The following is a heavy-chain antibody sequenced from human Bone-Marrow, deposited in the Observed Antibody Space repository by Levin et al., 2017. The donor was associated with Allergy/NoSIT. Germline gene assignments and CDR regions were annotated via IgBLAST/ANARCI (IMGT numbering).Heavy chain of an antibody. CDR3: AVGFDLDV. CDR2: INQDGSEK. Sequence: SCAGSGFFNTYWMSWVRQAPGKGPEWVANINQDGSEKYYVDSVKGRFTISRDNSRKSLFLQMNSLRVDDTALYYCAVGFDLDVWGQGTTVNVS. V-gene: IGHV3-7*01. CDR1: GFFNTYW. D-gene: IGHD3-3*01. J-gene: IGHJ6*02.